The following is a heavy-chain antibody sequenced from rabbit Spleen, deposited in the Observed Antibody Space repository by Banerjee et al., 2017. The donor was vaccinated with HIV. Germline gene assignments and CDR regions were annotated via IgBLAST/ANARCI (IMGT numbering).Heavy chain of an antibody. J-gene: IGHJ6*01. CDR1: GVSFSGDSY. CDR2: IDTGSSGFT. V-gene: IGHV1S40*01. D-gene: IGHD1-1*01. Sequence: QSLAESGGDLVKPGASLTLPCIASGVSFSGDSYMCWVRHAPGKGLEWFACIDTGSSGFTYCASWAKGRFTISKTSSTTVTLQMTSLTAADTSTYFCARDTSSSFSSYGMDLWGPGTLVTVS. CDR3: ARDTSSSFSSYGMDL.